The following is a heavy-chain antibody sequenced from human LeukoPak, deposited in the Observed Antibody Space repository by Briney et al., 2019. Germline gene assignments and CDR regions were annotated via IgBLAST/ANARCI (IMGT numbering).Heavy chain of an antibody. V-gene: IGHV4-34*01. CDR3: AREGGSSWYPRYNWFDP. CDR1: GGTFSGYY. J-gene: IGHJ5*02. CDR2: INHSGST. Sequence: SETLSLTCAVYGGTFSGYYWSWIRQPPGKRLEWIGEINHSGSTNYNPSLKSRVTISVDTSKNQFSLKLSSVTAADTAVYYCAREGGSSWYPRYNWFDPWGQGTLVTVSS. D-gene: IGHD6-13*01.